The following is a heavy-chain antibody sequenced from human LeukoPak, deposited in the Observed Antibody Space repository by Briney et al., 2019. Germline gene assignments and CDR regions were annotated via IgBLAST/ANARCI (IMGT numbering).Heavy chain of an antibody. D-gene: IGHD5-18*01. CDR2: IYPGDSDT. CDR3: ARRGEAMDPFDY. Sequence: GESLRISCKDSGYSFPSYWIAWVRQMPGKGLGWMGIIYPGDSDTRNSTCFPGEVTISADKSINTAYLQWSNLQASDTAIYYCARRGEAMDPFDYWGQGTLVTVS. J-gene: IGHJ4*02. V-gene: IGHV5-51*01. CDR1: GYSFPSYW.